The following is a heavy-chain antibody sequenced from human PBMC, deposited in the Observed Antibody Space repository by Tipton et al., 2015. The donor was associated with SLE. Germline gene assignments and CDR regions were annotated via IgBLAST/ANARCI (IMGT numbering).Heavy chain of an antibody. J-gene: IGHJ3*02. CDR2: IYYSGST. CDR3: ARAPRLGAFDI. Sequence: LRLSCTVSGGSISSYYWSWIRQPPGKGLEWIGYIYYSGSTNYNPSLKSRVTISVDTSKNKFSLRLSSVTAADTAVYYCARAPRLGAFDIWGQGTMVTVSS. CDR1: GGSISSYY. V-gene: IGHV4-59*08. D-gene: IGHD6-19*01.